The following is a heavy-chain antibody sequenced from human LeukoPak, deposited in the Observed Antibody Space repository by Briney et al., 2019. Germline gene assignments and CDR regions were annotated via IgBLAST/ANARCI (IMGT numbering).Heavy chain of an antibody. Sequence: PGGSLRLSCAASGLTFSSYGMTWVRQAPGKGLEWVSYISSSSSTIYYADSVKGRFTISRDNAKNSLYLQLNSLRAEDTAVYYCAKDWEYCSGGNCRTYGGLDYWGQGTLVTVSS. D-gene: IGHD2-15*01. CDR2: ISSSSSTI. J-gene: IGHJ4*02. V-gene: IGHV3-48*01. CDR3: AKDWEYCSGGNCRTYGGLDY. CDR1: GLTFSSYG.